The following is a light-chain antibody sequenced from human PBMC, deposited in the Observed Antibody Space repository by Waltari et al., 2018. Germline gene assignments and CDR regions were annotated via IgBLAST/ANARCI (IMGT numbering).Light chain of an antibody. CDR3: QQYNSYSAWT. J-gene: IGKJ1*01. CDR1: QSISSW. V-gene: IGKV1-5*03. Sequence: DIQMTQSPSTLSASVGDRVTITCRASQSISSWLAWYQQKPGKAPKLLIYKASSLESGVPSRFSGSGFGTEFTLTISSLQPDDFATYYCQQYNSYSAWTFGPGTKVEIK. CDR2: KAS.